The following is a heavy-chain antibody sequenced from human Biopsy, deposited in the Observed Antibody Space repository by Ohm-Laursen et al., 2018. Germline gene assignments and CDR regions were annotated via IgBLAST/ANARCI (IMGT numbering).Heavy chain of an antibody. CDR1: GFTFSSSW. Sequence: SLRLSCAASGFTFSSSWMHWVRQAPGKGLEWVSRINSDGTDTTYADSVKGRFTISRDNAKNTLYLQMNSLRVEDTAVCYCAKAGRGYIGYWGQGTLVIVSS. CDR2: INSDGTDT. V-gene: IGHV3-74*01. J-gene: IGHJ4*02. CDR3: AKAGRGYIGY. D-gene: IGHD5-18*01.